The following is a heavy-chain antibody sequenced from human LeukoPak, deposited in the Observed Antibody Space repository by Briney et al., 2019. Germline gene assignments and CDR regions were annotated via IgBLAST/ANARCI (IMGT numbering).Heavy chain of an antibody. CDR2: INPNSGGT. J-gene: IGHJ4*02. CDR1: GYTFTGYY. D-gene: IGHD3-16*01. Sequence: APVKVSCKASGYTFTGYYMHWVRQAPGQGLEWMGWINPNSGGTNYAQKFQGRVTMTRDTSIGTAYMELSRLRSDDTAVYYCARVRSGGVQFDYWGQGTLVTVSS. CDR3: ARVRSGGVQFDY. V-gene: IGHV1-2*02.